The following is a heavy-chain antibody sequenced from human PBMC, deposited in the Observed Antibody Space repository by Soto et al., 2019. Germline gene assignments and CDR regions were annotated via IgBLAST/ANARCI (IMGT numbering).Heavy chain of an antibody. CDR2: IYSGGST. J-gene: IGHJ4*02. CDR1: GFTVSSNY. CDR3: GFATRRVVSALFDC. D-gene: IGHD2-21*01. Sequence: GGSLRLSCAASGFTVSSNYMSWVRQAPGKGLEWVSVIYSGGSTYYADSVKGRFTISRENSKNTLYLQMNSLRAEDTFVYYCGFATRRVVSALFDCWGQGTQVTVSS. V-gene: IGHV3-66*01.